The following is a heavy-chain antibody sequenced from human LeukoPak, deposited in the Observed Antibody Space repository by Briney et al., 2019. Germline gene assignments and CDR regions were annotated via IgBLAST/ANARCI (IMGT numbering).Heavy chain of an antibody. CDR1: GFTFSSYS. V-gene: IGHV3-48*04. CDR3: VRVSGYSYYSDY. CDR2: ISSSGTTK. Sequence: GGSLRLSCAASGFTFSSYSMNWVRQAPGKGLEWVSYISSSGTTKYYADSVKGRFTISRDNAKNSLYLQMNSLRAEDTAVYYCVRVSGYSYYSDYWGQGTLVTVSS. J-gene: IGHJ4*02. D-gene: IGHD3-3*01.